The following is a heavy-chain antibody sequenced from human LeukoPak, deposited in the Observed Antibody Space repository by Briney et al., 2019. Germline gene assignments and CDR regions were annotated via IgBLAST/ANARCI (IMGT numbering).Heavy chain of an antibody. CDR2: FYHNGSA. Sequence: SETLSLTCAVSGVSISSGLWWSWVRQPPGKGLEWIGEFYHNGSANYNPSLTSRVTISLDKSNNQFSLWLSSVTAADTAVYHCASRERTGSQVNYWGQRTLVTVSS. CDR1: GVSISSGLW. D-gene: IGHD1-1*01. CDR3: ASRERTGSQVNY. J-gene: IGHJ4*02. V-gene: IGHV4-4*02.